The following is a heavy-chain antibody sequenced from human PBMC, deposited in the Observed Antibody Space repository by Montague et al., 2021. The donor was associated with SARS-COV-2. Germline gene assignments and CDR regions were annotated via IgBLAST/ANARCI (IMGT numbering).Heavy chain of an antibody. CDR1: GFNFRDKS. CDR2: ISFRSERI. Sequence: SLRLSCAASGFNFRDKSINWVRQAPGKGLEWVAHISFRSERIFYGDSVKGRFTISRGDAKNSLYLQMNSLRAEDTALYYCARDSPRGYAMDVWGQGTMVTVSS. V-gene: IGHV3-48*04. J-gene: IGHJ6*02. CDR3: ARDSPRGYAMDV. D-gene: IGHD3-16*01.